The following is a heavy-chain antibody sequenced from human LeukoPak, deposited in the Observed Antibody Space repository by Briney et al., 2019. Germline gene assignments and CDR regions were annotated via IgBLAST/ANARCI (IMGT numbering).Heavy chain of an antibody. D-gene: IGHD5-24*01. V-gene: IGHV3-48*03. J-gene: IGHJ4*02. CDR1: GFNFSSYE. CDR2: ISSSGSTI. CDR3: ARDISRYGYPHGY. Sequence: GGSLSLSCAASGFNFSSYEMNWVHQAPGKGLEWISYISSSGSTIYYADSVKGRFTISRDNAKNSLYLQMNSLRAEDTAVYYCARDISRYGYPHGYWGQGTLVTVSS.